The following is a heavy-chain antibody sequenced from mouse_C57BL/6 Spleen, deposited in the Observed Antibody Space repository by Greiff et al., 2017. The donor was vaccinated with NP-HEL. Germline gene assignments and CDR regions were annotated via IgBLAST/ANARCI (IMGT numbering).Heavy chain of an antibody. D-gene: IGHD1-1*01. CDR3: ARPYYYGSIGWFAY. CDR2: IFPGSGST. CDR1: GYTFTGYW. Sequence: VQLQQSGAELMKPGASVKFSCTATGYTFTGYWIEWVKQRPGHGLEWIGEIFPGSGSTNYNEKFKGKATFTADTSSNTAYMQLISLTTEDSAIYYCARPYYYGSIGWFAYWGQGTLVTVSA. V-gene: IGHV1-9*01. J-gene: IGHJ3*01.